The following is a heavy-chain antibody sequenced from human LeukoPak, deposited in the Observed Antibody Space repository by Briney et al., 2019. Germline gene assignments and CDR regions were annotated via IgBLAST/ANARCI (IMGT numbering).Heavy chain of an antibody. CDR1: GGSISSGDYY. CDR3: ARLGGYGSGSPGAFDI. Sequence: SETLSLTCTVSGGSISSGDYYWNWIRQPPGKGLEYIGNIYYSGSTHYIPSLKSRVIISVDRSKNQFSLKLSSVTAADTAVYYCARLGGYGSGSPGAFDIWGQGTMVTVSS. V-gene: IGHV4-30-4*01. J-gene: IGHJ3*02. D-gene: IGHD3-10*01. CDR2: IYYSGST.